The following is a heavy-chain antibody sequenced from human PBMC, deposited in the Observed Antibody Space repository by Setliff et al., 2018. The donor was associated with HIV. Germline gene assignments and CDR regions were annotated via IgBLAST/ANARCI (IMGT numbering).Heavy chain of an antibody. CDR2: VYHSGKT. Sequence: SETLSLTCTVSGQFISDGYYWGWIRQPPGKGMEWIGSVYHSGKTYYNPSLKSRVTMSADTSKNLISLMPRSMTAADTAGYYCAKHDFGEGSCFDPWGQGSLVTVSS. CDR1: GQFISDGYY. D-gene: IGHD3-16*01. V-gene: IGHV4-38-2*02. CDR3: AKHDFGEGSCFDP. J-gene: IGHJ5*02.